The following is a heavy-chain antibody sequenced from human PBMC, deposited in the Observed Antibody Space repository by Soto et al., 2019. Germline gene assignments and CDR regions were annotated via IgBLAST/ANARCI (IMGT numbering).Heavy chain of an antibody. CDR1: GYTFTRYA. V-gene: IGHV1-3*01. Sequence: GASVKVSCKASGYTFTRYAMHWVRQAPGQRLEWMGWINAGNGNTKYSQKFQGRVIITRDTSASTAYMELSSLRSEDTAVYYCARGEFLSYDDYWGQGILVTVSS. D-gene: IGHD3-16*01. J-gene: IGHJ4*02. CDR3: ARGEFLSYDDY. CDR2: INAGNGNT.